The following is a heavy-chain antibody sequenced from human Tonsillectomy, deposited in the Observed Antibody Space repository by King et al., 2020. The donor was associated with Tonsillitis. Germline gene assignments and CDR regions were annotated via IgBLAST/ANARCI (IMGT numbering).Heavy chain of an antibody. CDR3: AKDLSPGYTYGYCFDY. J-gene: IGHJ4*02. CDR2: ISYDGNNK. D-gene: IGHD5-18*01. CDR1: GFIFSSFD. Sequence: VQLVESGGGVVQPGRSLRLSCAASGFIFSSFDMYWVRQAPGKGLEWVAFISYDGNNKYYADSVKGRFTISRDNSKNTVYLQMYSLRAEDTAVYYCAKDLSPGYTYGYCFDYWGQGTLVTVSS. V-gene: IGHV3-30*18.